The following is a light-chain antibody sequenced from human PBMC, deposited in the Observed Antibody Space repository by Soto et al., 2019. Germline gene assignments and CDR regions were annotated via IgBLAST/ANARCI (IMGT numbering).Light chain of an antibody. CDR2: DNN. CDR3: GTWDSSLSAGEV. Sequence: QSVLTQPPSVSAAPGQKVTISCSGSTSNIGNNFVSWYQQLPGTAPKLLIYDNNQRPSGIPDRFSGSKSGTSATLDITGLQTGDEADYYCGTWDSSLSAGEVFGGGTKVTVL. V-gene: IGLV1-51*01. J-gene: IGLJ2*01. CDR1: TSNIGNNF.